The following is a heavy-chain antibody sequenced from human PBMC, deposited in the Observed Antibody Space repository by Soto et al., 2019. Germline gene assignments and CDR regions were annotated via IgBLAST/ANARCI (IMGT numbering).Heavy chain of an antibody. CDR2: IYSSGVT. CDR1: GGDISSGDYY. CDR3: ARVPDGFDV. J-gene: IGHJ3*01. Sequence: SETKSLTCTVAGGDISSGDYYWSWIRQPPGKGLEWIGYIYSSGVTYYNPSLKSRITISVDTSKNQFSLKLTSVTAADTAVYYCARVPDGFDVWGQGTMVTVSS. V-gene: IGHV4-30-4*01.